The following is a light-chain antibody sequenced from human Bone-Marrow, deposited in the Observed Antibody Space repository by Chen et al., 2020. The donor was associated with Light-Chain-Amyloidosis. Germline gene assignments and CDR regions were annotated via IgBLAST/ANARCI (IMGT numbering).Light chain of an antibody. Sequence: NFMLTQPHSVSESPGKTVITSCTRSSGSIATNYVQWYPQRPGSSPTTVIYEDDQRPSGVPDQFSGSIDRSSNSASLTISGLKTEDEADYYCQSYQGSSQGVFGGGTKLTVL. J-gene: IGLJ3*02. CDR1: SGSIATNY. CDR3: QSYQGSSQGV. CDR2: EDD. V-gene: IGLV6-57*01.